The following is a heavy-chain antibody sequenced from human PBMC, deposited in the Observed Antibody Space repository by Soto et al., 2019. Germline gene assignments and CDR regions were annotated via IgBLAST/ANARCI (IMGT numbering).Heavy chain of an antibody. D-gene: IGHD4-17*01. CDR2: INAGNGNT. J-gene: IGHJ4*02. CDR1: GYTFTGYA. Sequence: ASVKGSCKDSGYTFTGYAMHWVLQAPGQRPEWMGWINAGNGNTKYSQKFQGRVTITRDTSASTAYMELSSLRSEDTAVYYCVRLRRTDFDYWGQGTLVTVSS. CDR3: VRLRRTDFDY. V-gene: IGHV1-3*01.